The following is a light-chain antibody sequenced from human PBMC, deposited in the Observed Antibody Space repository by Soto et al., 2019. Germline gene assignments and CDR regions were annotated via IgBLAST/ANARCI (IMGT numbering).Light chain of an antibody. Sequence: DIQMTQSPSSLSASVGHSVTITCRASQSISSYLNWCQQKPGKAPKLLIYAAFSLQSGVTSRFSGSGSGTDFTLTISSLQPEDFATYYCQPSYSTLYTVGQGTRLEIK. CDR1: QSISSY. V-gene: IGKV1-39*01. J-gene: IGKJ2*01. CDR2: AAF. CDR3: QPSYSTLYT.